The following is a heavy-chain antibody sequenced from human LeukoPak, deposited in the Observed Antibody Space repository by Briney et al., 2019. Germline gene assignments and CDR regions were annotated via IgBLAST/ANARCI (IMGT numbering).Heavy chain of an antibody. J-gene: IGHJ4*02. CDR2: ISYDGSNK. CDR3: ARDIVVVPAALDY. V-gene: IGHV3-30-3*01. Sequence: PGRSLRLSCAASGLTFSSYAMHWVRQAPGKGLEWVAVISYDGSNKYYADSVKGRFTISRDNSKNTLYLQMNSLRAEDTAVYYCARDIVVVPAALDYWGQGTLVTVSS. D-gene: IGHD2-2*01. CDR1: GLTFSSYA.